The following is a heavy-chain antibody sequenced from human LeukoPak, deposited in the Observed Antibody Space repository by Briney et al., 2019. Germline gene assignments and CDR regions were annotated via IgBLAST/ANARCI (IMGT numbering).Heavy chain of an antibody. CDR3: AKDSSMLRGPLVIYYFDF. V-gene: IGHV3-23*01. J-gene: IGHJ4*02. CDR1: GFTFSSYA. Sequence: GGSLRLSCAASGFTFSSYAMSWVRQAPGKGLEWVSAISGSGGSTYYADSVKGRFTISRDNSKNTLYLQMNSLRAEDTAVYYCAKDSSMLRGPLVIYYFDFWGQGTLVTVSS. D-gene: IGHD3-10*01. CDR2: ISGSGGST.